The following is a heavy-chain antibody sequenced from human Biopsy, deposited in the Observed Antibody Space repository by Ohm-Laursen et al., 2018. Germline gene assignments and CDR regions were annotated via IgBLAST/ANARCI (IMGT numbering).Heavy chain of an antibody. Sequence: GSSVKVSCKASEFSFTGYYIHWVRQAPGQGLEWMGWISPKSGDTNYAHKFQGNITMTRDTSMSTAYMEMSRLRCDDTAVYYCALQSVAQMKNFDYWGQGTLVTVSS. J-gene: IGHJ4*02. V-gene: IGHV1-2*02. D-gene: IGHD6-19*01. CDR3: ALQSVAQMKNFDY. CDR2: ISPKSGDT. CDR1: EFSFTGYY.